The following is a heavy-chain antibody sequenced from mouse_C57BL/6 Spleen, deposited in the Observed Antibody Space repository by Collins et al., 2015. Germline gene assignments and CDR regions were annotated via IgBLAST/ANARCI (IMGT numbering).Heavy chain of an antibody. Sequence: QAYLQQSGAELVRPGASVKMSCKASGYTFTSYNLHWVKQTPRQGLEWIGAIYPGNGDTSYNQKFKGKATLTVDKSSSTAYMQLSSLTSEDSAVYFCVRGSTIHYFDYWGQGTTLTVSS. CDR2: IYPGNGDT. J-gene: IGHJ2*01. D-gene: IGHD1-1*01. V-gene: IGHV1-12*01. CDR3: VRGSTIHYFDY. CDR1: GYTFTSYN.